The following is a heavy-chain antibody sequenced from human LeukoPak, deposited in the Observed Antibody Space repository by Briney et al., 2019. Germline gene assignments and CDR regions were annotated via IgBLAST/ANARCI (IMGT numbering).Heavy chain of an antibody. D-gene: IGHD5-12*01. CDR3: ARTGSGRDYYGMDV. CDR2: IYYSGST. Sequence: SETLSLACTVSGGSISSAYWSWIRQAPGKGLEWIGYIYYSGSTDYNPSLESRVTISIDTSKNHFSLNLTAVTAADTAIYYCARTGSGRDYYGMDVWGQGTAVTVSS. CDR1: GGSISSAY. J-gene: IGHJ6*02. V-gene: IGHV4-59*01.